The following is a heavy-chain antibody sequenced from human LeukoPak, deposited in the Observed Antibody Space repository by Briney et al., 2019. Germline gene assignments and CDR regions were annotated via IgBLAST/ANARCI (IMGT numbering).Heavy chain of an antibody. CDR3: ARDRNYYYGSGSYIPRYFDY. CDR2: IIPILGTA. D-gene: IGHD3-10*01. CDR1: GGTFSSYA. V-gene: IGHV1-69*13. Sequence: SVKVSCKASGGTFSSYAISWVRQAPGQGLEWMGGIIPILGTANYAQEFQGRVTITADESTSTAYMELSSLRSEDTAVYYCARDRNYYYGSGSYIPRYFDYWGQGTLVTVSS. J-gene: IGHJ4*02.